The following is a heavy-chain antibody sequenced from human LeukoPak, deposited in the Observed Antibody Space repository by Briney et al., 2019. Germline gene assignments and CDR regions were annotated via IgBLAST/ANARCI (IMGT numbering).Heavy chain of an antibody. CDR1: RYTFTSYY. CDR3: ARDGDYYDSSGSLDY. Sequence: ASVKVSCKASRYTFTSYYIHCVRQAPGQGLEWMGIINPSGGSTSYAQKLQGRVTMTRDTSTSTVYMELSSLRSEDTAVYYCARDGDYYDSSGSLDYWGQGTLVTVSP. J-gene: IGHJ4*02. V-gene: IGHV1-46*01. CDR2: INPSGGST. D-gene: IGHD3-22*01.